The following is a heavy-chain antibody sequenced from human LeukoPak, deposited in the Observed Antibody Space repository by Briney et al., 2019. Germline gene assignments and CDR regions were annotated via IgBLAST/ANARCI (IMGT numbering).Heavy chain of an antibody. CDR3: AISSPYFCDN. Sequence: PSETLSLTCTVSGGSISSRIHYWGWIRQPPGKGLEWVGSIYYSGSTYYNPSLKSRVTISVDTSKNQFSLKLSSVTAADTAVYYCAISSPYFCDNWGQRTLVTVSS. V-gene: IGHV4-39*01. J-gene: IGHJ4*02. CDR1: GGSISSRIHY. D-gene: IGHD6-6*01. CDR2: IYYSGST.